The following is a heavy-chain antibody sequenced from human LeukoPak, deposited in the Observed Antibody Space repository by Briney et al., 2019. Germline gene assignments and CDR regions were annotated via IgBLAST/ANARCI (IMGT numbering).Heavy chain of an antibody. CDR3: ARGGLTVFGRYYGMDV. CDR1: GYTFTGYY. D-gene: IGHD3-3*01. V-gene: IGHV1-2*02. CDR2: INPNSGGT. Sequence: ASVKVSCKASGYTFTGYYMHWVRQAPGQGLEWMGWINPNSGGTKSAQNFQGRVTMTRSTSISTAYMELSRLRSDDTAVYYCARGGLTVFGRYYGMDVWGQGTTVTVSS. J-gene: IGHJ6*02.